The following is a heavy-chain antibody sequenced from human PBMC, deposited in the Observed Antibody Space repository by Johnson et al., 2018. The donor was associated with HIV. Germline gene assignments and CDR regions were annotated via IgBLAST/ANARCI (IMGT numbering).Heavy chain of an antibody. CDR3: ASGIAVAGTLLDAFDI. CDR1: GFTVSSNH. D-gene: IGHD6-19*01. CDR2: IYSGGST. V-gene: IGHV3-66*03. Sequence: VRLVESGGGLIQPGGSLRLSCAASGFTVSSNHMRWVRQAPGKGLEWVSVIYSGGSTYYADSVKGRFTISRDNSKNTLYMQMNSLRAEDTAVYYCASGIAVAGTLLDAFDIWGQGTMVTVSS. J-gene: IGHJ3*02.